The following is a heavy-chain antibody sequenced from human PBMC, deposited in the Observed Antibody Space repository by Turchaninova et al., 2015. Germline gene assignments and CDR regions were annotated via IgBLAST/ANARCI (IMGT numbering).Heavy chain of an antibody. CDR2: IYHSGST. J-gene: IGHJ4*02. CDR3: ARERDDSSTPDF. D-gene: IGHD3-22*01. Sequence: QVQLQESGPGLVKPSETLSLTCAVPGYSIISDYYRGGVRQPPGKGLEVIGTIYHSGSTYYNPSLKSRVTISVDTSKNQLSLKLTSVTAADTAVYYCARERDDSSTPDFWGQGTLVTVSS. V-gene: IGHV4-38-2*02. CDR1: GYSIISDYY.